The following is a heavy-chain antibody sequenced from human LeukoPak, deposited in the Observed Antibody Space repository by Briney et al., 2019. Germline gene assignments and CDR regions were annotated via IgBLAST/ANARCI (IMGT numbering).Heavy chain of an antibody. V-gene: IGHV3-66*01. Sequence: PGGSLRLSCAASEFSVGSNYMTWVRQAPGKGLEWVSLIYSGGSTYYADSVEGRFTISRDNAKNSLYLQMNSLRAEDTAVYYCAELGITMIGGVWGKGTTVTISS. J-gene: IGHJ6*04. CDR3: AELGITMIGGV. D-gene: IGHD3-10*02. CDR1: EFSVGSNY. CDR2: IYSGGST.